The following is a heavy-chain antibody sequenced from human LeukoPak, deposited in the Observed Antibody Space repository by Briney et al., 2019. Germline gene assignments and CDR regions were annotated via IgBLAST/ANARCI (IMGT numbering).Heavy chain of an antibody. V-gene: IGHV4-39*07. CDR3: AREKAASYYYYMDV. CDR1: GGSISSSSYY. Sequence: SETLSLTWTVSGGSISSSSYYWGWIRQPPGKGLEWIGSIYYSGSTYYNPSLKSRVTISVDTSKNQFSLKLSSVTAADTAVYYCAREKAASYYYYMDVWGKGTTVTISS. J-gene: IGHJ6*03. CDR2: IYYSGST.